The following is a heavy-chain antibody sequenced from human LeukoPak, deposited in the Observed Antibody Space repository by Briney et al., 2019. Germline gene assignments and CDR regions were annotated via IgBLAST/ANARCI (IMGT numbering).Heavy chain of an antibody. CDR3: ARTVGWDIVVVPAAMREYNWFDP. V-gene: IGHV4-38-2*01. J-gene: IGHJ5*02. CDR1: GYSISSGYY. CDR2: IYHSGST. Sequence: KPSETLSLTCAVSGYSISSGYYWGWIRQPPGKGLEWIGSIYHSGSTYYNPSFKSRVTISVDTSKNQFSLKLSSVTAADTAVYYCARTVGWDIVVVPAAMREYNWFDPWGQGTLVTVSS. D-gene: IGHD2-2*01.